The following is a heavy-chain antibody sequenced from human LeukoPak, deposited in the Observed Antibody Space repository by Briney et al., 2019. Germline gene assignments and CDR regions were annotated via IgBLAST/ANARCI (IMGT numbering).Heavy chain of an antibody. Sequence: GGSLRLSCAASGFTVSSNYMSWVRQAPGKGLEWVGRIKTQTDGGTTDYAAPVKGRFTISRDDSKNTLYLQMNSLKTEDTAVYYCTTELGDDWGQGTLVTVSS. CDR3: TTELGDD. CDR1: GFTVSSNY. CDR2: IKTQTDGGTT. J-gene: IGHJ4*02. V-gene: IGHV3-15*01. D-gene: IGHD1-26*01.